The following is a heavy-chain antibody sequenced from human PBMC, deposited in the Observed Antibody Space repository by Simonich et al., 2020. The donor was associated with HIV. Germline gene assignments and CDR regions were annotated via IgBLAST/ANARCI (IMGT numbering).Heavy chain of an antibody. J-gene: IGHJ4*02. CDR1: GGSFSGYY. V-gene: IGHV4-34*01. CDR3: ARRHPTTVTTPYFYY. CDR2: INHSGST. Sequence: QVQLQQWGAGLLKPSETLSLTCAFYGGSFSGYYWRWIRQPPGKGLEWIGEINHSGSTNYNPYLKSRVTISVDTSKNQFSLKLSSVTAADTAVYYCARRHPTTVTTPYFYYWGQGTLVTVSS. D-gene: IGHD4-17*01.